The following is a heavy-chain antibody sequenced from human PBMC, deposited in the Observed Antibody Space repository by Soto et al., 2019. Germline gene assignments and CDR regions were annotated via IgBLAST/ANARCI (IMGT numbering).Heavy chain of an antibody. CDR3: AKEQYSSDWYVY. J-gene: IGHJ4*02. CDR2: ISYDGSNK. V-gene: IGHV3-30*18. D-gene: IGHD6-19*01. CDR1: GFTFSSYG. Sequence: PGWTLRLSCAASGFTFSSYGMHLVRQAPGKGLEWVAFISYDGSNKYYADSVKGRFTISRDNSKNTLYLQMNSLRAEDTAVYSCAKEQYSSDWYVYWGKVTLVTVSP.